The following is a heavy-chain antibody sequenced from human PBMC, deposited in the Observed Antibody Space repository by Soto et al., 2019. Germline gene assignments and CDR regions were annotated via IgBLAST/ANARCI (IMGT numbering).Heavy chain of an antibody. J-gene: IGHJ4*02. D-gene: IGHD3-10*01. CDR1: GGSISSSSYY. CDR3: ATLWFGESPY. Sequence: QLQLQESGPGLVKPSETLSLTCTVSGGSISSSSYYWGWIRQPPGKGLEWIGSIYYSGSTYYNPSLKSRVTTSVDTSNNQFSLKLSSVTAADTAVYYCATLWFGESPYWGQGTLVTVSS. CDR2: IYYSGST. V-gene: IGHV4-39*01.